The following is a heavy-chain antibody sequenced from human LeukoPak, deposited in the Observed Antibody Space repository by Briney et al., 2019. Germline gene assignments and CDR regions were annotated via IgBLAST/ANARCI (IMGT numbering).Heavy chain of an antibody. D-gene: IGHD3-10*01. Sequence: SETLSLTCAVHGGSFSGYYWSWIRQPPGKGLEWIGEINHSGSTNYNPSLKSRVTMSVDTSKNQFSLKLSSVTAADTAVYYCARGASYYYGSGSYFVYWGQGTLVTVSS. CDR3: ARGASYYYGSGSYFVY. CDR2: INHSGST. V-gene: IGHV4-34*01. J-gene: IGHJ4*02. CDR1: GGSFSGYY.